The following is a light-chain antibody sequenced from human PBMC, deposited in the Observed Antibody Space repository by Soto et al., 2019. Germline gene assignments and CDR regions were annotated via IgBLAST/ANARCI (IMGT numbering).Light chain of an antibody. V-gene: IGKV3-15*01. CDR1: QSVATN. CDR2: GAS. CDR3: QQYNNWGRT. J-gene: IGKJ2*01. Sequence: EITVTQSPGTLSVSPGERVTLSCRASQSVATNIAWYQQKPGQSPRLLIYGASSRASSTPLRFSGRGSGTEFTLTISSLQSVDSAVYYCQQYNNWGRTSGQGTKLEIK.